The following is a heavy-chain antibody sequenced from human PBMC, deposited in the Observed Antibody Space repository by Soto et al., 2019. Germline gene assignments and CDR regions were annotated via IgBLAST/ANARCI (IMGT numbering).Heavy chain of an antibody. V-gene: IGHV1-69*01. Sequence: QVQLVQSGAEVKKPGSSVKVSCKASGGTFSSYSINWVRQAPGQGLEWMGEIIPIFGTANYAQKFQGRVTITEDESTSTAYMELSXXRSEDTAVYYCARDGGRHSGGIDYWGXXXXVTVSS. CDR3: ARDGGRHSGGIDY. CDR2: IIPIFGTA. J-gene: IGHJ4*01. CDR1: GGTFSSYS. D-gene: IGHD1-26*01.